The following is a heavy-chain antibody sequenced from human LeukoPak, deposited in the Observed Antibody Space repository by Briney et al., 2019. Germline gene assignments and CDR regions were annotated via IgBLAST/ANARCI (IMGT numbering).Heavy chain of an antibody. D-gene: IGHD2-21*02. V-gene: IGHV3-23*01. CDR3: AKDHANTPVVTN. Sequence: GGSLRLSCAASGFTFSSYGMSWVRQAPGKGLEWVSAISGSGGSTYYADSVKGRFTISRDNSKNTLYLQMNSLRAEDTAVYYCAKDHANTPVVTNWGQGILVSVSS. CDR2: ISGSGGST. CDR1: GFTFSSYG. J-gene: IGHJ4*02.